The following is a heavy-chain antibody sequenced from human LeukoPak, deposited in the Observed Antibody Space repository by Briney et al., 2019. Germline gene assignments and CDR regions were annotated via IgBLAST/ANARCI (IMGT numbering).Heavy chain of an antibody. CDR3: ARSDWLDS. J-gene: IGHJ5*01. Sequence: GGSLRLSCAASGFTFSGKWMHWVRQAPGKGLVWVSRIKGDGSSTTYADSVKGRFTISRDNAKNTLHLQMDSLRAEDTAVYYCARSDWLDSWGQGTLVIVSS. V-gene: IGHV3-74*03. CDR1: GFTFSGKW. CDR2: IKGDGSST.